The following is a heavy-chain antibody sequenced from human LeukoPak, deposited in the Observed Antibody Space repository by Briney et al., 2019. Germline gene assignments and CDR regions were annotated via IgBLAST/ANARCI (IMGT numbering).Heavy chain of an antibody. CDR3: ARDERGYDFRSGYYTGSPWFDP. J-gene: IGHJ5*02. D-gene: IGHD3-3*01. CDR2: IKQDGSEK. Sequence: PGGSLRLSCAASGFTLSSNWMSWVRQAPGKGLEWVANIKQDGSEKYYVDSVKGRFTISRDNAKNSLYLQMNSLRAEDTAVYYCARDERGYDFRSGYYTGSPWFDPWGQGTLVTVSS. V-gene: IGHV3-7*01. CDR1: GFTLSSNW.